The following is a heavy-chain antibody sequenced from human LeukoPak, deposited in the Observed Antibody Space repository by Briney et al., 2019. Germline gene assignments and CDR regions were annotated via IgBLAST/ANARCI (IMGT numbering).Heavy chain of an antibody. J-gene: IGHJ4*02. Sequence: SETLSLTCAVYGDSFSGYYWSWIRQSPGTGLEWIGEVNDRGTTNYNPNLKSRVTISVVTSSNQFSLKLTSVTAADTALYFCATRRGGPYAHYFDHWDQGALVTVSS. CDR2: VNDRGTT. D-gene: IGHD2-15*01. CDR1: GDSFSGYY. V-gene: IGHV4-34*01. CDR3: ATRRGGPYAHYFDH.